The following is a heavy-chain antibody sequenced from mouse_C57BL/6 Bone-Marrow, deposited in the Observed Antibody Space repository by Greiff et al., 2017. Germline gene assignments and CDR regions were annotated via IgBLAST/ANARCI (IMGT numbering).Heavy chain of an antibody. Sequence: QVQLQQSGAELVKPGASVKISCKASGYTFTDYYINWVKQRPGQGLEWLGKIGPGSGSTYYNEKFKGKATLTADKSSSTAYMQRSSLTSEDSADYVGARDGLGRGDFDYWGQGTTLTVSS. CDR2: IGPGSGST. CDR3: ARDGLGRGDFDY. V-gene: IGHV1-77*01. CDR1: GYTFTDYY. J-gene: IGHJ2*01. D-gene: IGHD4-1*01.